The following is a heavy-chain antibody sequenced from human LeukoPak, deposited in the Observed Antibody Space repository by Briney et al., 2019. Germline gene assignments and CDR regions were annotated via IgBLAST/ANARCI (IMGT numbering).Heavy chain of an antibody. Sequence: PGGSLRLSCAVSGFTFARHAMGWVRQAPGKGLEWVAGITDNGGDRNYGDSVKGRFTVSRDTSKSTLVLQMNSLRAEDTALYYCARDGLWGWAQYDYWGQGILVTVSS. CDR3: ARDGLWGWAQYDY. V-gene: IGHV3-23*01. J-gene: IGHJ4*02. CDR1: GFTFARHA. CDR2: ITDNGGDR. D-gene: IGHD2-21*01.